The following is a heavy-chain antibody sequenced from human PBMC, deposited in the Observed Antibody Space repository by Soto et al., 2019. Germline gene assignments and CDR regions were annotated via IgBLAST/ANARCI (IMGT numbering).Heavy chain of an antibody. CDR2: IYYSGST. CDR3: ARAGVGSLWFY. Sequence: SETLSLTCTVSGGSISSGDYYWSWIRQPPGKGLEWIGYIYYSGSTYYNPSLKSRVTISVDTSKNQFSLKLSSVTAAGTAVYYCARAGVGSLWFYWGQGTLVTVSS. V-gene: IGHV4-30-4*01. CDR1: GGSISSGDYY. D-gene: IGHD3-9*01. J-gene: IGHJ4*02.